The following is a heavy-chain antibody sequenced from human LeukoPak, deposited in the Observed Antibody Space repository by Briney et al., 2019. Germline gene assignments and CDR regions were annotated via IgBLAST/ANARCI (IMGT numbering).Heavy chain of an antibody. CDR3: ARFFWYYDFWSYFDY. Sequence: EASVKVSCKASGYTFTSYGISWVRQAPGQGLEWMGWISAYNGNTNYAQKFQGRVTITTDESTSTAYMELSSLRSEDTAVYYCARFFWYYDFWSYFDYWGQGTLVTVSS. CDR1: GYTFTSYG. D-gene: IGHD3-3*01. J-gene: IGHJ4*02. CDR2: ISAYNGNT. V-gene: IGHV1-18*01.